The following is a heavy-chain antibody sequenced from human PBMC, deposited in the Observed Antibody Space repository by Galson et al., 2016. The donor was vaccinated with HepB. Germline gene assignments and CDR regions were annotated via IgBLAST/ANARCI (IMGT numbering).Heavy chain of an antibody. J-gene: IGHJ4*02. CDR3: ASDMNNFDFLGGPFDY. V-gene: IGHV3-30*04. CDR1: GFTYG. CDR2: ISNDESRK. D-gene: IGHD3-3*01. Sequence: SLRLSCAVSGFTYGIHWVRQAPDKGLEWVAAISNDESRKDYADSVKGRFIISRDTSKNTLYLQMNSLRSEDTAVYYCASDMNNFDFLGGPFDYWGQGTLVTVSS.